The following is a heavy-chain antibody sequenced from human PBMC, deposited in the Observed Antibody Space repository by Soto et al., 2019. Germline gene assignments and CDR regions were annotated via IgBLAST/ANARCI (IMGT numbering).Heavy chain of an antibody. CDR1: GFSLSNARMG. Sequence: QVTLKESGPVLVKPTETLTLTCTVSGFSLSNARMGVSWIRQPPGKALEWLAHILSNDEKSYSTSLKSRLTIPKDTSKSQVVLTMTNMDPVDTATYYCARLPESGSFFYFDYWGQGTLVTVSS. D-gene: IGHD5-12*01. J-gene: IGHJ4*02. CDR2: ILSNDEK. V-gene: IGHV2-26*01. CDR3: ARLPESGSFFYFDY.